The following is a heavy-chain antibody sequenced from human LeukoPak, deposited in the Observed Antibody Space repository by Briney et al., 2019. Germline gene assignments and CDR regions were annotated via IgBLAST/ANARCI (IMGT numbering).Heavy chain of an antibody. Sequence: ASVKVSCKVSGYTLRELSMHWVRQVPAKGLQWMGVFDPEDGDSIIAQKFQGRPTMTEDTSTDTAYMELSRLTSEDTAMYYCATGHCNTSSCYYYYTDAWGKGTTVTVSS. CDR2: FDPEDGDS. J-gene: IGHJ6*03. V-gene: IGHV1-24*01. D-gene: IGHD2/OR15-2a*01. CDR3: ATGHCNTSSCYYYYTDA. CDR1: GYTLRELS.